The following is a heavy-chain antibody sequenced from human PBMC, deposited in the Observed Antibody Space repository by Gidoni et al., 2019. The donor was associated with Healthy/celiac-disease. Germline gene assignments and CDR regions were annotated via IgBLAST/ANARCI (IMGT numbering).Heavy chain of an antibody. CDR3: ARGLAYCGGDCYLQACDI. D-gene: IGHD2-21*02. V-gene: IGHV4-59*08. CDR2: IYYSGSP. CDR1: GVSISSYS. J-gene: IGHJ3*02. Sequence: QVQLPESGPGLVQPSATLSLTCTVSGVSISSYSWSWIRQPPGKGLEWIGYIYYSGSPNYNPSIKSRVTISVDTSKNQFSLKLSAVTAADTAVYYCARGLAYCGGDCYLQACDIWGQGTMVTVSS.